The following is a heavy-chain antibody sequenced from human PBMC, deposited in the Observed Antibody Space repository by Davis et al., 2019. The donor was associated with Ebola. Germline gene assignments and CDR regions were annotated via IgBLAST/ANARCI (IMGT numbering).Heavy chain of an antibody. J-gene: IGHJ6*04. CDR3: AKDRISIAVATGYYYYGMDV. CDR1: GFTSSSYG. D-gene: IGHD6-19*01. Sequence: SLKISCAASGFTSSSYGMSWVRQAPGKGLEWVSGISWNSGSIGYADSVKGRFTIYRDNAKNSLYLQMNSLRAEDTALYYCAKDRISIAVATGYYYYGMDVWGKGTTVTVSS. CDR2: ISWNSGSI. V-gene: IGHV3-9*02.